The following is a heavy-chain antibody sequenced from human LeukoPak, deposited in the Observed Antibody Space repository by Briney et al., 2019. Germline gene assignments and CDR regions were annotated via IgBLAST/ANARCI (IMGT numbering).Heavy chain of an antibody. CDR2: VSKSDGTT. Sequence: GGSLRLSCAASGFTFTTYAMSWVRQAPGKGLEWVSSVSKSDGTTYYADSVKGRLTISRDNSKNTLHLQMDGLRAEDTAVYYCARGSYGMDVWGQGTTVTVSS. CDR1: GFTFTTYA. CDR3: ARGSYGMDV. V-gene: IGHV3-23*01. J-gene: IGHJ6*02.